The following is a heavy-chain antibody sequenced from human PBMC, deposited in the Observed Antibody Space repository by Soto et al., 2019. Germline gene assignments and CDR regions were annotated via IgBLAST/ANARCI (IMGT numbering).Heavy chain of an antibody. Sequence: ASVKVSCKVSGYTLTELSMHWVRQAPGKGLEWMGGFDPEDGETIYAQKFQGRVTMTEDTSTDTAYMELSSLRSEDTAVYYCATASGHHRSSWGTDYYYGMDVWGQGTTVTVSS. J-gene: IGHJ6*02. V-gene: IGHV1-24*01. CDR3: ATASGHHRSSWGTDYYYGMDV. CDR2: FDPEDGET. D-gene: IGHD6-13*01. CDR1: GYTLTELS.